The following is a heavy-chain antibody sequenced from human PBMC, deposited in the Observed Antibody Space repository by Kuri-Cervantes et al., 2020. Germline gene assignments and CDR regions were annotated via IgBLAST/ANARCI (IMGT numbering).Heavy chain of an antibody. Sequence: SETLSLTCTVSGGSISSGSYYWSWIRQPAGKGLEWIGYVYHSRSTNYNPSLESRVTISLDTSNNQFSLRLSSVTAADTAVYYCARVHCGYSYGFDFWGQGSLVTVSS. D-gene: IGHD3-22*01. CDR1: GGSISSGSYY. CDR2: VYHSRST. J-gene: IGHJ4*02. V-gene: IGHV4-61*10. CDR3: ARVHCGYSYGFDF.